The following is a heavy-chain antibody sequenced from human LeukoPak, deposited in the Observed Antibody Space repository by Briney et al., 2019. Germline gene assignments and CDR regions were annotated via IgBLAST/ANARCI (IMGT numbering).Heavy chain of an antibody. V-gene: IGHV4-59*01. CDR3: ARDLGPHYYDSSGQGFDR. CDR1: GGSISSYY. Sequence: SETLSLTCTVSGGSISSYYWSWIRQPPGKGLEWIGYIYYSGSTNYNPSLKSRVTISVDTSKNQFSLKLSSVTAADTAVYYCARDLGPHYYDSSGQGFDRWAQGTLVTVSS. D-gene: IGHD3-22*01. CDR2: IYYSGST. J-gene: IGHJ5*02.